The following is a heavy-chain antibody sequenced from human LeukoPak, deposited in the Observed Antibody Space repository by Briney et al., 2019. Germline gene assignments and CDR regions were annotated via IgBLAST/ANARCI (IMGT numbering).Heavy chain of an antibody. V-gene: IGHV4-30-4*01. Sequence: SQTLSLTCTVSGGSISSGDYYWSWICQPPGKGLEWIGYIYYSGSTCYNPSRKSRVTISVDTSKNQFSLKLSSVTAADTAVYYCARETYYYDSSGYSYYFDYWGQGTLVTVSS. CDR1: GGSISSGDYY. D-gene: IGHD3-22*01. CDR3: ARETYYYDSSGYSYYFDY. CDR2: IYYSGST. J-gene: IGHJ4*02.